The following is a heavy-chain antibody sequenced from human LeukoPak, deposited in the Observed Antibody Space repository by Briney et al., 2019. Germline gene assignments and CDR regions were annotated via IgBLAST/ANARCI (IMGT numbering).Heavy chain of an antibody. CDR2: IIPIFGTA. J-gene: IGHJ4*02. CDR3: ARAGYHKDYCSSTSCSFDY. Sequence: ASVKVSCKASGGTFSSYAISWVRQAPGQGLEWMGGIIPIFGTANYAQKFQGRVTITTDESTSTAYMELSSLRSEDTAVYYCARAGYHKDYCSSTSCSFDYWGQGTLVTVSS. V-gene: IGHV1-69*05. D-gene: IGHD2-2*01. CDR1: GGTFSSYA.